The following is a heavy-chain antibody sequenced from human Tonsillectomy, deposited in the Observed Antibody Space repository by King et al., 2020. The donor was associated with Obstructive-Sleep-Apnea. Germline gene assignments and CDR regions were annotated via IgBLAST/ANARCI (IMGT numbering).Heavy chain of an antibody. CDR1: GYSFTSYW. J-gene: IGHJ4*02. D-gene: IGHD3-22*01. CDR3: ARQPRYYDNSPFDY. V-gene: IGHV5-51*01. Sequence: EVQLVESGAEVKKPGESLKISCKGSGYSFTSYWIGWVRQMPGKGLEWMGIIYPVDSDTRYSPSFQGQVTISADRSIRTAYLQWSSLKASDPAMYYCARQPRYYDNSPFDYWGQGTLVTVSS. CDR2: IYPVDSDT.